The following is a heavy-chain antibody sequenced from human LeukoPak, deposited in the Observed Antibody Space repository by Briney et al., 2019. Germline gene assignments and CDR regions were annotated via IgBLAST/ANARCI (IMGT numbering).Heavy chain of an antibody. V-gene: IGHV5-51*01. Sequence: GESLKISCKASGYGFTSYWIGWVRQMPGKGLEWMGIIYPGDSDTRYSPSFQGQVTISADKSISTAYLQWSSLKASDSAIYYCARLPTTAFDIWGQGTMVTVSS. CDR3: ARLPTTAFDI. J-gene: IGHJ3*02. CDR2: IYPGDSDT. CDR1: GYGFTSYW. D-gene: IGHD1-1*01.